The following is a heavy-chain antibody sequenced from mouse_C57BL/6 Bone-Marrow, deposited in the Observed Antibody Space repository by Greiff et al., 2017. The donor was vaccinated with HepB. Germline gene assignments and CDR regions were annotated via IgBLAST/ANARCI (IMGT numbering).Heavy chain of an antibody. CDR3: ARRGGPRGFAY. CDR1: GFTFSSYG. V-gene: IGHV5-6*02. Sequence: EVMLVESGGDLVKPGGSLKLSCAASGFTFSSYGMSWVRQTPDKRLEWVATISSGGSYTYYPDSVKGRFTISRDNAKNTLYLQMSSLKSEDTAMYYCARRGGPRGFAYWGQGTLVTVSA. J-gene: IGHJ3*01. CDR2: ISSGGSYT.